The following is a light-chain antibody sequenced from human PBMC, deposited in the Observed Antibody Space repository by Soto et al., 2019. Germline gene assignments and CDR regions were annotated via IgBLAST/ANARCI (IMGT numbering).Light chain of an antibody. V-gene: IGKV1-5*03. Sequence: DIQMTQSPSTLPAYVGDRVIITCRASQSISTWLAWNQQKPGKAPQLLISKASSLESGVPSRLSGSGSGTEFTLTISGMQPDDFATYYCQQYNSFRAFGQGTKVDIK. CDR3: QQYNSFRA. CDR2: KAS. CDR1: QSISTW. J-gene: IGKJ1*01.